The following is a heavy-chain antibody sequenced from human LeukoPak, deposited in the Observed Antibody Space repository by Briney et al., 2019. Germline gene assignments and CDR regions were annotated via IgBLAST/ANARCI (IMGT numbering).Heavy chain of an antibody. CDR2: ITSSSGTI. CDR3: AMNYYDSSGYYLGDAFDI. D-gene: IGHD3-22*01. V-gene: IGHV3-48*01. CDR1: GFTFNGYS. Sequence: GGSLRLSCAASGFTFNGYSMNWVRQVPGKGLEWISYITSSSGTIYYADSVKGRFTISRDNAKNSLYLLMNSLRAEDTAVYYCAMNYYDSSGYYLGDAFDIWGQGTMVTVSS. J-gene: IGHJ3*02.